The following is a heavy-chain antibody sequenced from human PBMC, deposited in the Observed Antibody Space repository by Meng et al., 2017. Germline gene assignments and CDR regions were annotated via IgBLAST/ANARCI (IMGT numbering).Heavy chain of an antibody. V-gene: IGHV3-21*01. CDR1: GFTFSSYS. CDR2: ISSSSSYI. CDR3: ARDRRTSDYASAFDI. Sequence: GVLKISCAASGFTFSSYSMNWVRQAPGKGLEWVSSISSSSSYIYYADSVKGRFTISRDNAKNSLYLQMNSLRAEDTAVYYCARDRRTSDYASAFDIWGQGTMVTVSS. J-gene: IGHJ3*02. D-gene: IGHD4-17*01.